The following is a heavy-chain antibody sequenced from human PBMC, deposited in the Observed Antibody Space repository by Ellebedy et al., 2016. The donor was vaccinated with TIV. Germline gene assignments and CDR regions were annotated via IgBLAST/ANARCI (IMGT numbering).Heavy chain of an antibody. V-gene: IGHV3-33*01. CDR1: GFTFSSYG. D-gene: IGHD6-19*01. J-gene: IGHJ6*02. CDR3: ARPVAGHSYYYYYGMDV. Sequence: GGSLRLXCAASGFTFSSYGMHWVRQAPGKGLEWVAVIWYDGSNKYYADSVKGRFTISRDNSKNTLYLQMNSLRAEDTAVYYCARPVAGHSYYYYYGMDVWGQGTTVTVSS. CDR2: IWYDGSNK.